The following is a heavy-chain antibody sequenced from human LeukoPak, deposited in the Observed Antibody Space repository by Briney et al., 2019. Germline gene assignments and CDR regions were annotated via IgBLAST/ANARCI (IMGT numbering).Heavy chain of an antibody. Sequence: GGSLRLSCAASGFSFSSYAMHWVRQAPGKGLEWVAVISYDGTNKYYADSVKGRFTTSRDNSKNTLYLQMNSLRAEDTAVYYCARDSCSSTSCYGNYWGQGTLVTVSS. CDR1: GFSFSSYA. CDR2: ISYDGTNK. V-gene: IGHV3-30-3*01. D-gene: IGHD2-2*01. J-gene: IGHJ4*02. CDR3: ARDSCSSTSCYGNY.